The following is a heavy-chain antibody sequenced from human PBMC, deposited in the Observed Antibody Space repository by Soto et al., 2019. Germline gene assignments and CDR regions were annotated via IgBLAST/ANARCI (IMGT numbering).Heavy chain of an antibody. D-gene: IGHD1-26*01. J-gene: IGHJ4*02. CDR1: GFTFSSYW. Sequence: EVQLVESGGGLVQPGGSLRLSCAASGFTFSSYWMSWVRQAPGKGLECVANINQDGSGKYYVDSVKGRFTISRDNAKNSLSLQMNSLRAEDTAVYYCAVQGATFDYWGQGTLVTV. CDR3: AVQGATFDY. V-gene: IGHV3-7*01. CDR2: INQDGSGK.